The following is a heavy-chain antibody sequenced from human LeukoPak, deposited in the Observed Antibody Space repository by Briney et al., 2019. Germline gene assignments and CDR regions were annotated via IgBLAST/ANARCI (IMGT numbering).Heavy chain of an antibody. Sequence: GGSLRLSCAASGFTVSSNYMSWVRQAPGKGLEWVANIKEDGSEKYYVDSVKGRFTISRDNAKNSLYLQMNSLRAEDTAVYYCAREYSSSWYPFDYWGQGTLVTVSS. D-gene: IGHD6-13*01. V-gene: IGHV3-7*01. J-gene: IGHJ4*02. CDR2: IKEDGSEK. CDR1: GFTVSSNY. CDR3: AREYSSSWYPFDY.